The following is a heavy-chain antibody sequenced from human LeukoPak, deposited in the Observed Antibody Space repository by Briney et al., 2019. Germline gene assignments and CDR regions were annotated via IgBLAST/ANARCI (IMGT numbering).Heavy chain of an antibody. CDR3: ASRTSVTRAPSFDY. V-gene: IGHV4-38-2*01. CDR2: IYHSGST. Sequence: SETLSLTCDVSGYLINSGYYWGWIRQPPGNGLEWIGNIYHSGSTYYNPSLKSRVTISTDTSKNQFSLRLTSVTAADTALYYCASRTSVTRAPSFDYWGQGTLATVSS. CDR1: GYLINSGYY. J-gene: IGHJ4*02. D-gene: IGHD2-21*02.